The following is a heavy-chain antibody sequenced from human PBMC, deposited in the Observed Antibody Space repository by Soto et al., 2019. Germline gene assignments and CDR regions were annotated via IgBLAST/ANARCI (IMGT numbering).Heavy chain of an antibody. Sequence: QVQLVQAGAEVKKPGASVKVSCKASGYTFTGYYIHWVRQAPGQGLEWMGGINPKTGGANYALKFQDRVTMTRDTSITSGYMELSSLRSDDTAIYYCARANSGDDDEFDYWGQGTPVTVSS. J-gene: IGHJ4*02. CDR2: INPKTGGA. V-gene: IGHV1-2*02. CDR1: GYTFTGYY. D-gene: IGHD5-12*01. CDR3: ARANSGDDDEFDY.